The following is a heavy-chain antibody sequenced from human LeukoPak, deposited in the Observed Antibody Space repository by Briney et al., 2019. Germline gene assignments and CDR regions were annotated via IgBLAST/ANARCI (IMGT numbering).Heavy chain of an antibody. J-gene: IGHJ4*02. CDR2: IFYSGST. Sequence: PSETLSLTCTVSGASISSYYWSWMRQSPGRGLEYVGYIFYSGSTNYNPSLKSRVTISVATSKKQFSLKLSSVTAADTAVYYCARWGSIAVARFDYWGQGTLVTVSS. CDR1: GASISSYY. CDR3: ARWGSIAVARFDY. V-gene: IGHV4-59*01. D-gene: IGHD6-6*01.